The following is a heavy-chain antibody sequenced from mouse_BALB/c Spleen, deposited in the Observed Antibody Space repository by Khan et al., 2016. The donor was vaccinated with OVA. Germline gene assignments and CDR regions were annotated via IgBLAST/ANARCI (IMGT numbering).Heavy chain of an antibody. V-gene: IGHV1S135*01. CDR2: IDPCYGGI. CDR1: GYSFTAYN. CDR3: ARSSWYFDV. Sequence: MQLEESGPDLAKPGASLKMSCKASGYSFTAYNMHWVKQSNGKGLEWIGNIDPCYGGISYKQKFKDKATLTVDKSSSTAYMQLKSLTSADSAVYYCARSSWYFDVWGAGTTVTVSS. J-gene: IGHJ1*01.